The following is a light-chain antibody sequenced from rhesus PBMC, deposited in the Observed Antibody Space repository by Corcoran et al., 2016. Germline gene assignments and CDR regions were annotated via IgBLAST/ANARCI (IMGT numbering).Light chain of an antibody. CDR2: KAD. J-gene: IGKJ2*01. CDR3: LQYNSSPNS. V-gene: IGKV1-22*01. Sequence: DIQMTQSPSSLSVSGGDKVTITCRPSQGISSWLAWYQQKPGKAPKLLIYKADRWQSGVTPRFSGNGSSTYFTLTISKLQAEYISTYCWLQYNSSPNSFGQGTKVEI. CDR1: QGISSW.